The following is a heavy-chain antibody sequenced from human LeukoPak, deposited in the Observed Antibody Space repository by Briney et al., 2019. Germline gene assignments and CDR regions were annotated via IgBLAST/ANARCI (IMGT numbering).Heavy chain of an antibody. V-gene: IGHV1-2*02. CDR3: ARGRGTTMVRGVVTNYFDL. CDR1: GYTFTAHY. D-gene: IGHD3-10*01. Sequence: ASVKVSCKASGYTFTAHYIHWVRQAPGQGLEWMGWIDPNSGGTNYAQRFLGSVTMTGDTSINTAFMELSRLRSDDTAIYYCARGRGTTMVRGVVTNYFDLWGRGSLVTVSS. J-gene: IGHJ2*01. CDR2: IDPNSGGT.